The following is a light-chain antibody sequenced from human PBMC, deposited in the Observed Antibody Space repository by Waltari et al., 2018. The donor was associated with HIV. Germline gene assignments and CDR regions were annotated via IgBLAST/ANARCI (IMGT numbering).Light chain of an antibody. Sequence: QSALTQPAHVSGSPGQSITISCTGTSSDVGGYNYVSWYQQLPGRAPKLMIYDVTKRPSRVPDRFSGSKSGNTASLTVSGLQAEDEADYFCSSYSGSNTLVFGGGTKLTVL. CDR2: DVT. J-gene: IGLJ2*01. CDR3: SSYSGSNTLV. V-gene: IGLV2-8*01. CDR1: SSDVGGYNY.